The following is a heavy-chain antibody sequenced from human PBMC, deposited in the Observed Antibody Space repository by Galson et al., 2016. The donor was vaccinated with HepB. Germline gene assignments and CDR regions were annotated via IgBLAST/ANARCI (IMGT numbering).Heavy chain of an antibody. V-gene: IGHV3-23*01. D-gene: IGHD3-3*01. Sequence: SLRLSCAASEFAFSSYAMSWVRQAPGKGLEWVSAISGSGGSPYYADSVKGRFTISRDHSKNTLYLKMNSLRAEDTAVYYCAKDLGFLEWLFFDSYYYYGMDVWGQGTTVTVSS. CDR1: EFAFSSYA. CDR3: AKDLGFLEWLFFDSYYYYGMDV. J-gene: IGHJ6*02. CDR2: ISGSGGSP.